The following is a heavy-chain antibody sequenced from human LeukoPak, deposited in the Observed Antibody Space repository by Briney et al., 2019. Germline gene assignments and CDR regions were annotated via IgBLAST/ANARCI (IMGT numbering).Heavy chain of an antibody. CDR3: AVIYSSAPNYYYYYMDV. Sequence: SVKVSCKASGGTFSSYAISWVRQAPGQGLEWMGGITPIFGTANYAQKFQGRVTITADESTSTAYMELSSLRSEDTAVYYCAVIYSSAPNYYYYYMDVWGKGTTVTISS. J-gene: IGHJ6*03. CDR1: GGTFSSYA. CDR2: ITPIFGTA. D-gene: IGHD6-25*01. V-gene: IGHV1-69*13.